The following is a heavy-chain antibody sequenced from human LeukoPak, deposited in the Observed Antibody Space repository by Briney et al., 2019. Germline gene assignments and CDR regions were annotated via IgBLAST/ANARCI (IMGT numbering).Heavy chain of an antibody. V-gene: IGHV1-2*02. CDR2: INPNSGGT. CDR1: GYTFTGYY. CDR3: AREITSWKVLFD. D-gene: IGHD2-2*01. J-gene: IGHJ4*02. Sequence: ASVKVSCKASGYTFTGYYMHWVRQAPGQGLEWMGWINPNSGGTNYAQKFQGRVSMTSDTSTNTVYMELSSLRSDDTSVYYCAREITSWKVLFDWGQGTLVTVSS.